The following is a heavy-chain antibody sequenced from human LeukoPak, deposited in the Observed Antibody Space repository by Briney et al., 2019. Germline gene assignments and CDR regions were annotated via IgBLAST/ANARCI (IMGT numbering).Heavy chain of an antibody. J-gene: IGHJ4*02. CDR3: ARVVRYYDILTGYHDY. Sequence: SETLSLTCTVSGGSISSSSYSWGWIRQPPGKGLEWIGSIYYSGSTYYNPSLKSRVTISVDTSKNQFSPKLSSVTAADTAVSYCARVVRYYDILTGYHDYWGQGTLVTVSS. V-gene: IGHV4-39*01. D-gene: IGHD3-9*01. CDR1: GGSISSSSYS. CDR2: IYYSGST.